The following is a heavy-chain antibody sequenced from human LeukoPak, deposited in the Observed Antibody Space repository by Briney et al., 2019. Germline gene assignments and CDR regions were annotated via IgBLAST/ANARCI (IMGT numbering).Heavy chain of an antibody. CDR2: INHSGST. CDR1: GGSFSGYY. V-gene: IGHV4-34*01. Sequence: PSETLSLTCAVYGGSFSGYYWGWILQPPGKGLEWIGEINHSGSTNYNPSLKSRVTISVDTSKNQFSLKLSSVTAADTAVYYCARGYCSRTSCYGSDYWGQGTLVTVSS. CDR3: ARGYCSRTSCYGSDY. J-gene: IGHJ4*02. D-gene: IGHD2-2*01.